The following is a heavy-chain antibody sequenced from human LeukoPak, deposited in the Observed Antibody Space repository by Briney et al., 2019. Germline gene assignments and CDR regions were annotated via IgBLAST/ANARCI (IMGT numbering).Heavy chain of an antibody. CDR2: IYYSGST. D-gene: IGHD5-24*01. CDR1: GGSISSYY. CDR3: ARGVDGYNQALDY. J-gene: IGHJ4*02. V-gene: IGHV4-59*01. Sequence: SETLSLTCTVSGGSISSYYWSWIRQPPGQGLEWIGYIYYSGSTNYNPSLKSRVTISVDTSKNQFSLKLSSVTAADTAVYYCARGVDGYNQALDYWGQGTLVTVSS.